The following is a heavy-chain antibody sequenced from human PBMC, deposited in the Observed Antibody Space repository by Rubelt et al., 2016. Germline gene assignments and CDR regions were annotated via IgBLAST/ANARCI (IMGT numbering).Heavy chain of an antibody. V-gene: IGHV3-23*01. J-gene: IGHJ4*02. CDR1: GFTFSSYA. CDR2: ISGSGGST. Sequence: EVQLLESGGGLVQPGGSLRLSCAASGFTFSSYAMSWVRQAPGKGLEWVSAISGSGGSTYYADSVKGRFTISRDNAKNSLALQTDSLRADDTAVYYCARIYCSSTSCYIDYWGQGTLVTVSS. CDR3: ARIYCSSTSCYIDY. D-gene: IGHD2-2*01.